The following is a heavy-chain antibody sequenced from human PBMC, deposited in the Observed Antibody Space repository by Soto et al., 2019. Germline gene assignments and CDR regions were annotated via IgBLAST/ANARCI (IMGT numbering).Heavy chain of an antibody. D-gene: IGHD3-10*01. CDR1: GGSISSYY. J-gene: IGHJ3*02. CDR2: IYYSGST. Sequence: QVQLQESGPGLVKPSETLSLTCTVSGGSISSYYWSWIRQPPGKGLEWIGYIYYSGSTNYNPSLQSRVTISVDTSKNQFSLKLSSVTAADTAVYYCARQSKNNYGSGGAFDIWGQGTMVIVSS. V-gene: IGHV4-59*01. CDR3: ARQSKNNYGSGGAFDI.